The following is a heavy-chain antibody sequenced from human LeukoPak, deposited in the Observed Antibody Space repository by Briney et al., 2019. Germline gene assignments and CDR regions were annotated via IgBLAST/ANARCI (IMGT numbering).Heavy chain of an antibody. CDR1: GGSISSGGYY. J-gene: IGHJ4*02. CDR3: ARGHGGNSRVWYYFDY. Sequence: PSQTLSLTCTVSGGSISSGGYYWSWIRQHPGKGLEWIGYIYYSGSTYYNPSLKGRVTISVDTSKNQFSLKLSSVTAADTAVYYCARGHGGNSRVWYYFDYWGQGTLVTVSS. D-gene: IGHD4-23*01. V-gene: IGHV4-31*03. CDR2: IYYSGST.